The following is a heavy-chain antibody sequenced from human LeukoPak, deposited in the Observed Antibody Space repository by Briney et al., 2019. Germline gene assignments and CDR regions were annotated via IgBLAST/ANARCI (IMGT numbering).Heavy chain of an antibody. V-gene: IGHV3-23*01. Sequence: XKXLXXVSAISGSGGSTYYADSVKGRFTISSDNSKNTLYLQMNSLRAEDTAVYYCANLPTVTTLDYWGQGTLVTVSS. CDR2: ISGSGGST. D-gene: IGHD4-17*01. CDR3: ANLPTVTTLDY. J-gene: IGHJ4*02.